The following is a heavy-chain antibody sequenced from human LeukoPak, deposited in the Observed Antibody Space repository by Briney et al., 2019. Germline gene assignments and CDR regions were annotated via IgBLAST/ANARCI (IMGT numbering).Heavy chain of an antibody. CDR1: GGSISSYY. V-gene: IGHV4-59*01. CDR2: IYYSGSP. D-gene: IGHD6-13*01. CDR3: ARAGIAAAGTSWFDP. Sequence: SETLSLPCTVSGGSISSYYWSWIRQPPGKGLEWIGYIYYSGSPNYTPSLKSRVPLSVDTSKNQCSLKLGSVTAADTAVYYGARAGIAAAGTSWFDPWGQGTLVTVSS. J-gene: IGHJ5*02.